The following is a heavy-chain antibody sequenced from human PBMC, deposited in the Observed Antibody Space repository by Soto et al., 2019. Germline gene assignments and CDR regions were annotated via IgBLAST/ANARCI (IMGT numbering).Heavy chain of an antibody. D-gene: IGHD4-17*01. J-gene: IGHJ4*02. Sequence: QVQLVESGGGVVQPGRSLRLSCAASGFTFSSYGMHWVRQAPGKGLEWVAVISYDGSNKYYADSVKGRFTISRDNSKNTLYLQMNSLRAEDTAVYYCAKERGKGYGDYVDCWGQGTLVTVSS. CDR2: ISYDGSNK. CDR3: AKERGKGYGDYVDC. CDR1: GFTFSSYG. V-gene: IGHV3-30*18.